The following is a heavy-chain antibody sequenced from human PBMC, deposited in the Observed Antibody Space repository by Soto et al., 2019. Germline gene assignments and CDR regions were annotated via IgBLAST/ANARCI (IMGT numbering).Heavy chain of an antibody. J-gene: IGHJ6*02. V-gene: IGHV3-23*01. Sequence: PGGSLRLSCAASGFTFSSYAMSWVRQAPGKGLEWVSAISGSGGSTYYADSVKGRFTISRDNSKNTLYLQMNSLRAEDTAVYYCARDWGYYYYYYGMDVCGQGTTVTVSS. CDR1: GFTFSSYA. D-gene: IGHD7-27*01. CDR2: ISGSGGST. CDR3: ARDWGYYYYYYGMDV.